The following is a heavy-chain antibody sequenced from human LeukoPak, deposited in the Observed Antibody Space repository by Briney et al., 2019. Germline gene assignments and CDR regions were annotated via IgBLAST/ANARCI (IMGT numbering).Heavy chain of an antibody. CDR1: GYTFTSYA. D-gene: IGHD1-26*01. CDR3: ARGPSGSYYLNAFDI. J-gene: IGHJ3*02. Sequence: GASVKVSCKASGYTFTSYAMHWVRQAPGQRLEWMGWINAGNGNTKYSQEFQGRVTITRDTSASTAYMELSSLRSEDMAVYYCARGPSGSYYLNAFDIWGQGTMVTVSS. CDR2: INAGNGNT. V-gene: IGHV1-3*03.